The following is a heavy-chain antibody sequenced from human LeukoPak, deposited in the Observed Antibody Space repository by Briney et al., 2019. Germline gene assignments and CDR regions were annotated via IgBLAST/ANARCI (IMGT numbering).Heavy chain of an antibody. CDR3: ARDGQMVRGVILPNWFDP. CDR2: IYYSGST. Sequence: SETLSLTCTVSGGSISSSSYYWGWIRQPPGKGLEWIGSIYYSGSTYYNPSLKSRVTMSVDTSKNQFSLKLSSVTAADTAVYYCARDGQMVRGVILPNWFDPWGQGTLVTVSS. V-gene: IGHV4-39*07. J-gene: IGHJ5*02. CDR1: GGSISSSSYY. D-gene: IGHD3-10*01.